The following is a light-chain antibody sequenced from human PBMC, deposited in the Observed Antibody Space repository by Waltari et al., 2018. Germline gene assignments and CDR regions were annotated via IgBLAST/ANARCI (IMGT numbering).Light chain of an antibody. CDR1: QYIVSN. V-gene: IGKV3-15*01. Sequence: ETVMTQSPATLSMSPGETATLPCRASQYIVSNLAWYQQRTVQAPRLLIYGASSRATGVPARFSGSWSGTHFTLTISSLQSEDFAVYFCLQYGDWPPWTFGQGTKVEFK. J-gene: IGKJ1*01. CDR3: LQYGDWPPWT. CDR2: GAS.